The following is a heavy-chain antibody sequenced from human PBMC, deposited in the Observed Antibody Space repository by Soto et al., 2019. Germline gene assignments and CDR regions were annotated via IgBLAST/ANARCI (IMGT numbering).Heavy chain of an antibody. CDR3: ARSTMVRGVLYYFDY. J-gene: IGHJ4*02. CDR1: GYTFTGYY. D-gene: IGHD3-10*01. CDR2: INPNSGGT. Sequence: QVQLVQSGAEVKKPGASVKVSCKASGYTFTGYYMHWVRQAPGQGLEWMGWINPNSGGTNYAQKFQGWVHMTRDTSISTAYMELSRLRSDDTAVYYCARSTMVRGVLYYFDYWGQGTLVTVSS. V-gene: IGHV1-2*04.